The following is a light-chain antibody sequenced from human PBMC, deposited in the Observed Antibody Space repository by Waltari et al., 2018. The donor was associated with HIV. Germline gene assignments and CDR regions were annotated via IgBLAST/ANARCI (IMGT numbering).Light chain of an antibody. J-gene: IGLJ3*02. V-gene: IGLV1-47*01. CDR1: DSNIGSNY. CDR2: KNN. CDR3: ASWDDNLNSWV. Sequence: QSVVTQPPSASGTPGQRVTISCSGSDSNIGSNYVYWYQDLPGTDPKLLIYKNNQRSSGVPDRFSGSKSDTSASLAISGRRSEDEADYYCASWDDNLNSWVFGGGTKLTVL.